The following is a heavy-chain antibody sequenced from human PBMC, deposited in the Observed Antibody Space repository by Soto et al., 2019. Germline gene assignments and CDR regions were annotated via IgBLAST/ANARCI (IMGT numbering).Heavy chain of an antibody. CDR2: MNPNSGNT. V-gene: IGHV1-8*01. CDR1: GYTFTSYD. D-gene: IGHD3-10*01. Sequence: QVQLVQSGAEVKKPGASVKVSCKASGYTFTSYDINWVRQATGQGLEWMGWMNPNSGNTGYAQKFQGRVTMTRNTSISTAYLELSSLRSEDTAEYYCARELIGSGSYRIWGQGTLVTVSS. J-gene: IGHJ4*02. CDR3: ARELIGSGSYRI.